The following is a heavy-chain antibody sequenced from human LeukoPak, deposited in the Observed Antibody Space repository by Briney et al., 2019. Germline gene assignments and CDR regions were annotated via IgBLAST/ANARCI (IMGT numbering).Heavy chain of an antibody. D-gene: IGHD3-22*01. CDR2: IRYDGTNK. CDR1: GFKFSNDV. Sequence: GGSLRLSCAASGFKFSNDVMSWVRQAPGKGLEWVAFIRYDGTNKDYADSVKGRFSISKDNSKNTLYLEMNSLRVEDTAVYSCAKDGGYYNVDYWGQGTLVTVSS. CDR3: AKDGGYYNVDY. V-gene: IGHV3-30*02. J-gene: IGHJ4*02.